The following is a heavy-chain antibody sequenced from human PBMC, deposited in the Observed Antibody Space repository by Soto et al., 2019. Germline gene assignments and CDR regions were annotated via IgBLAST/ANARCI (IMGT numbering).Heavy chain of an antibody. V-gene: IGHV3-30-3*01. CDR1: GFTFSSYA. CDR3: AREARRGGVAARVYYYYGMDV. Sequence: GGSLRLSCAASGFTFSSYAMHWVRQAPGKGLEWVAVISYDGSNKYYADSVKGRFTISRDNSKNTLYLQMNSLRAEDTAVYYCAREARRGGVAARVYYYYGMDVWGQGTTVTVSS. CDR2: ISYDGSNK. D-gene: IGHD6-6*01. J-gene: IGHJ6*02.